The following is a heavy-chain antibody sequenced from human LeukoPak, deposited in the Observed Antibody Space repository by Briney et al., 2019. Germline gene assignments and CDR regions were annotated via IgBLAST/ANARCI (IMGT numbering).Heavy chain of an antibody. Sequence: ASVKVSCKASGYTFTGYYMHWVRQAPGQGLEWMGWINPNSGGINYAQKFQGRVTMTRDTSISTAYMELSRLRSDDTAVYYCARAKQLADFDYWGQGTLVTVSS. D-gene: IGHD6-13*01. CDR1: GYTFTGYY. J-gene: IGHJ4*02. V-gene: IGHV1-2*02. CDR2: INPNSGGI. CDR3: ARAKQLADFDY.